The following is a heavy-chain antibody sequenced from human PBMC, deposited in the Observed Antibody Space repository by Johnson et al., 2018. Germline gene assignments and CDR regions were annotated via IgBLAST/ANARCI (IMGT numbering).Heavy chain of an antibody. CDR1: GFTFSSYG. D-gene: IGHD6-13*01. CDR3: ARDGQPRDYYYYGMDV. V-gene: IGHV3-33*01. CDR2: IWYDGSNK. Sequence: QVQLVESGGGVVQXGRSLRLSCAASGFTFSSYGMHWVRQAPGKGLEWVAVIWYDGSNKYYADSVKGRFTISRDNSKNTLYLQMNSLRAEDTAVYYCARDGQPRDYYYYGMDVWGKGTTVTVSS. J-gene: IGHJ6*04.